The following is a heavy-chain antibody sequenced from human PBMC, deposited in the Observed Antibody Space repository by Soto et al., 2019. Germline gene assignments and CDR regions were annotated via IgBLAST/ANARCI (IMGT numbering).Heavy chain of an antibody. CDR1: GGSISGYYWS. V-gene: IGHV2-5*08. J-gene: IGHJ4*02. Sequence: TLSLTXTVSGGSISGYYWSWIRQPPGKALEWLALIFWDDDKWYSPSLKNRLTITEDTSKNQVVLSVTNMDPVDTATYYCAHRPRGYAYYFDYWGQGTLVTVSS. CDR3: AHRPRGYAYYFDY. D-gene: IGHD5-12*01. CDR2: IFWDDDK.